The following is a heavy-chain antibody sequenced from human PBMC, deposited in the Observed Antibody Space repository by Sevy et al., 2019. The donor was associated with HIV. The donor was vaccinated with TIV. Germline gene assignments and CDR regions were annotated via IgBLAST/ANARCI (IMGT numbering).Heavy chain of an antibody. CDR3: ARVWDSGHGAFEY. J-gene: IGHJ4*02. Sequence: SETLSLTCTVSGGSISSGGYCWSWVRQHPGKGLEWIGYIYYSGSTYHNPSLKSRVTISVDTSKNQFSLKLSSVTAADTAVYYCARVWDSGHGAFEYWGQGTLVTVSS. CDR2: IYYSGST. D-gene: IGHD5-12*01. V-gene: IGHV4-31*03. CDR1: GGSISSGGYC.